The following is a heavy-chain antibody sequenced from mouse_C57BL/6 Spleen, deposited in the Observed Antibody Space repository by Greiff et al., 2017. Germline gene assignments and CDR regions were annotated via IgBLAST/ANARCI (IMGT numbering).Heavy chain of an antibody. CDR2: IRLKSDNYAT. D-gene: IGHD4-1*01. Sequence: EVMLVESGGGLVQPGGSMKLSCVASGFTFSNYWMNWVRQSPEKGLEWVAQIRLKSDNYATHYAESVKGRFTISRDDSKSSVYLQMNNLRAEDTGMYYCTGASWDDYWYVGGWGTGTTVTVSS. J-gene: IGHJ1*03. V-gene: IGHV6-3*01. CDR3: TGASWDDYWYVGG. CDR1: GFTFSNYW.